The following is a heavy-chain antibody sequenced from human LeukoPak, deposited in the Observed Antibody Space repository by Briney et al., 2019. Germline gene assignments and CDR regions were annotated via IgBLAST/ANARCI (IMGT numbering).Heavy chain of an antibody. CDR1: GGSISSSSYY. V-gene: IGHV4-39*01. J-gene: IGHJ4*02. D-gene: IGHD6-19*01. CDR2: IYYSGST. CDR3: ARPRGGVAVAEYYFDY. Sequence: SETLSLTCTVSGGSISSSSYYWGWIRQPPGKGLEWIWSIYYSGSTYYNPSLKSRVTISVDTSKNQFSLRLSSVTAAATAVYYCARPRGGVAVAEYYFDYWGQGTLVTVSS.